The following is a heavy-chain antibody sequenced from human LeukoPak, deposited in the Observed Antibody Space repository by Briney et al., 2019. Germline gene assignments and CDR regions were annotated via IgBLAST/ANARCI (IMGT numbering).Heavy chain of an antibody. D-gene: IGHD3-10*01. CDR2: INHSGST. CDR1: GGSFSGYY. CDR3: ARSGWFGELFPKYYFDY. Sequence: SETLSLTCAVYGGSFSGYYWSWIRQPPGKGLEWIGEINHSGSTNYNPSLKSRVTISVDTSKNQFSLKLSSVTAADTAVYYCARSGWFGELFPKYYFDYWGQGTLVTVSS. V-gene: IGHV4-34*01. J-gene: IGHJ4*02.